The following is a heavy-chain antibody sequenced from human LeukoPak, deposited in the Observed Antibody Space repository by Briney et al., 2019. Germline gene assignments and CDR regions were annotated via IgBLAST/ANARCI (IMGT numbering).Heavy chain of an antibody. CDR3: ARDPATPEYFDY. Sequence: GGSLRLSCVASGFTFSTYSMNWVRQAPGKGLEWVSYVSSSSSIIYYADSVKGRFTISRDNAKNSLYLQMNSLRAEDTAVYYCARDPATPEYFDYWGQGTLVTVSS. D-gene: IGHD2-2*02. V-gene: IGHV3-48*01. CDR2: VSSSSSII. CDR1: GFTFSTYS. J-gene: IGHJ4*02.